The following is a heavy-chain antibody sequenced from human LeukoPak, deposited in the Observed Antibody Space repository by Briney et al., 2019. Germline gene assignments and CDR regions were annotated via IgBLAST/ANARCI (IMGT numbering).Heavy chain of an antibody. D-gene: IGHD2-2*01. Sequence: ASVKVSCKASGYTFTGYYMHWVRQAPGQGLEWMGWINPNSGGTNYAQKFQGRVTMTRDTSISTAYMELSRLRSDDTAVYYCARARCSSTSCSFAVDYWGQGTLVPSPQ. CDR2: INPNSGGT. V-gene: IGHV1-2*02. CDR3: ARARCSSTSCSFAVDY. CDR1: GYTFTGYY. J-gene: IGHJ4*02.